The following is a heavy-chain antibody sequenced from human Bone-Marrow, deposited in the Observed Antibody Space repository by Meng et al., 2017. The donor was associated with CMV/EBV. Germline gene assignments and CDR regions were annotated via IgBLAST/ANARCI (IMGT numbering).Heavy chain of an antibody. J-gene: IGHJ4*02. CDR1: FALSSYA. V-gene: IGHV3-23*01. D-gene: IGHD3-3*01. CDR3: ARPGVYDFWSGYNGFRY. Sequence: FALSSYAMSWVRQSPGKGLEWVSAISGSGGSTDYAESVKGRFTISRDNSKNTLYLQINSLRAEDTAVYYCARPGVYDFWSGYNGFRYWGQGTLVTVSS. CDR2: ISGSGGST.